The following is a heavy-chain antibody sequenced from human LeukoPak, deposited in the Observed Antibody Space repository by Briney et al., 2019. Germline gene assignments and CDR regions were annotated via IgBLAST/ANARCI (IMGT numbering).Heavy chain of an antibody. D-gene: IGHD6-19*01. J-gene: IGHJ5*02. Sequence: GASMKVSCKASGYTFTSYYMHWVRQAPGQGLEWMGRINPNSGGSNYAQKFQGRVTMTRDTSISTAYMELSRLTPDDTAVYYCARGYSSDNWFDPWGQGTLVTVSS. V-gene: IGHV1-2*06. CDR1: GYTFTSYY. CDR3: ARGYSSDNWFDP. CDR2: INPNSGGS.